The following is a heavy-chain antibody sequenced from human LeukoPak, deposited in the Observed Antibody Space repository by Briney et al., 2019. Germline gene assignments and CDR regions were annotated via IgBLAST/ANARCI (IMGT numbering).Heavy chain of an antibody. Sequence: SETLSLTCTVSGGSISSYYWSWIRQPAGKGLEWIGRIYTSGGTNYNPSLKSRVTMSVDTSKNQFSLKLSSVTAADTAVYYCAREPNQQLVPEYYFDYWGQGTLVTVSS. D-gene: IGHD6-13*01. CDR2: IYTSGGT. CDR3: AREPNQQLVPEYYFDY. CDR1: GGSISSYY. V-gene: IGHV4-4*07. J-gene: IGHJ4*02.